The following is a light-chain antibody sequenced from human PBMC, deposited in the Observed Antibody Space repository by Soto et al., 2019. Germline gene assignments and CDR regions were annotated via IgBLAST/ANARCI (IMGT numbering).Light chain of an antibody. CDR1: QSISTE. Sequence: EIVMTQSPATLSVSPGERATLSCRASQSISTELARYQQKPGQPPRLLIYSASTRATGVPARFTGSGSGSEFTLTISWLQSEDFAVYYCHQGHNWPLTFGQGTRLEI. CDR3: HQGHNWPLT. CDR2: SAS. J-gene: IGKJ2*01. V-gene: IGKV3-15*01.